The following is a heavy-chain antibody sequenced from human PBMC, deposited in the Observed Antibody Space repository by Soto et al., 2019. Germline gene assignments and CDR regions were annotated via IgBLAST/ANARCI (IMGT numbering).Heavy chain of an antibody. D-gene: IGHD3-16*01. CDR2: IWDDGRRK. CDR1: GFTFSLYG. J-gene: IGHJ4*02. Sequence: VGSLILSCAASGFTFSLYGMHCVRQAPGKGLEWVAAIWDDGRRKDYADSVKDRLFISRDNSKNTLYLQLDSLRPEDTAVYYCATWPGSLNVHYWGQGTLVTVSS. V-gene: IGHV3-33*01. CDR3: ATWPGSLNVHY.